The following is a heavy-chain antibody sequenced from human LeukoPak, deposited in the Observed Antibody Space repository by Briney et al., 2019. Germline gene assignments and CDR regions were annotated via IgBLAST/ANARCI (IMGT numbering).Heavy chain of an antibody. CDR2: IYPGDSDT. CDR3: ARQPDYDFWTGYYYYFDY. D-gene: IGHD3-3*01. Sequence: GESLQISCKGSGYSFTNYWIGWVRQMPGKGLEWMGIIYPGDSDTRYSPSFQGQVTISADKSISTAYLQWSSLKASDTAMYYCARQPDYDFWTGYYYYFDYWGQGTPVTVSS. CDR1: GYSFTNYW. V-gene: IGHV5-51*01. J-gene: IGHJ4*02.